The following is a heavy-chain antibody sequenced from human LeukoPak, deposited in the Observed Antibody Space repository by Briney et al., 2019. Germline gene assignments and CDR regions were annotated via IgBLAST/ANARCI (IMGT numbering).Heavy chain of an antibody. CDR3: ARASDIVAANYYYYYYMDV. J-gene: IGHJ6*03. CDR2: IIPIFGTA. V-gene: IGHV1-69*01. Sequence: GASVKVSCKASGGTFSSYAISWVRQAPGQGLEWMGGIIPIFGTANYAQKFQGRVTITADESTSTAYMELSSLRSEDTAVYYCARASDIVAANYYYYYYMDVWGKGTTVTISS. D-gene: IGHD5-12*01. CDR1: GGTFSSYA.